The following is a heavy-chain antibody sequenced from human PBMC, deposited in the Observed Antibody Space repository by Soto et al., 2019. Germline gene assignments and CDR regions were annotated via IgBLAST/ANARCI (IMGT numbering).Heavy chain of an antibody. V-gene: IGHV3-11*06. D-gene: IGHD2-21*01. CDR3: VRGGGGGQFDY. CDR1: GFSLSDFY. CDR2: ISINSNYR. J-gene: IGHJ4*02. Sequence: QIQLVESGGGLVKPGGSLRLSCAASGFSLSDFYMRWLRQAPVKGLEWVSYISINSNYRAYADSVKGRHTISRANAKNSLYLQMNSRRGEDTAVYYCVRGGGGGQFDYWGQGTLVSVSS.